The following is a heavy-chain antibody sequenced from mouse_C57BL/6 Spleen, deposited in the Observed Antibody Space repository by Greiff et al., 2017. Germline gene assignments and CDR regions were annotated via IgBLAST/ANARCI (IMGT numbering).Heavy chain of an antibody. J-gene: IGHJ4*01. CDR2: IDPNSGGT. D-gene: IGHD1-1*01. V-gene: IGHV1-72*01. Sequence: QVQLQQPGAELVKPGASVKLSCKASGYTFTSYWMHWVKQRPGRGLEWIGRIDPNSGGTKYNEKFKSKATLTVDKPSSTAYMQLSSLTSEDSAVYYWARERITTVEGYYYAMDYWGQGTSVTVSS. CDR1: GYTFTSYW. CDR3: ARERITTVEGYYYAMDY.